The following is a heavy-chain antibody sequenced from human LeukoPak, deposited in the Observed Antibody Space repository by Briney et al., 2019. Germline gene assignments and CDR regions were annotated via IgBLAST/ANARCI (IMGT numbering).Heavy chain of an antibody. CDR3: ARAFGCYPGICGFDI. D-gene: IGHD2-15*01. J-gene: IGHJ3*02. CDR2: IHYSGST. CDR1: GGSISSYY. Sequence: SETLSLTCTVSGGSISSYYWSWIRQPPGKGLEWIGYIHYSGSTNYNPSLKSRVTISGDTSQNQFSLKLNSVTAADTAMYYCARAFGCYPGICGFDIWGQGTMATVSS. V-gene: IGHV4-59*01.